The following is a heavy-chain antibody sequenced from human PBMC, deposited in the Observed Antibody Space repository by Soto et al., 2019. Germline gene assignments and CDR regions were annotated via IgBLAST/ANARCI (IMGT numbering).Heavy chain of an antibody. D-gene: IGHD2-21*01. CDR2: IIPIFGTA. V-gene: IGHV1-69*01. CDR1: GGTFSSYA. J-gene: IGHJ1*01. CDR3: AAAHIVVVNSGYFQH. Sequence: QVQLVQSGAEVKKPGSSVKVSCKASGGTFSSYAISWVRQAPGQGLEWTGGIIPIFGTANYAQKFQGRVTIPADECTSTAYMELSSLRSEDTAVYYCAAAHIVVVNSGYFQHWGQGTLVTVSS.